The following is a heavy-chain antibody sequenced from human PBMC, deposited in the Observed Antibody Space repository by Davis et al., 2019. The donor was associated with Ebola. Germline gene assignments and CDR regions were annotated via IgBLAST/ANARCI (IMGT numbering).Heavy chain of an antibody. J-gene: IGHJ4*02. CDR2: ISSSSSTI. Sequence: PGGSLRLSCAASGFTFTRYSMNWVRQAPGKGLEWVSYISSSSSTIYYADSVKGRFTISRDNAKNSLYLQMSSLRDEDTAVYFCARAGVNSYDSSGYYYDYWGQGTLVTVSS. CDR1: GFTFTRYS. V-gene: IGHV3-48*02. D-gene: IGHD3-22*01. CDR3: ARAGVNSYDSSGYYYDY.